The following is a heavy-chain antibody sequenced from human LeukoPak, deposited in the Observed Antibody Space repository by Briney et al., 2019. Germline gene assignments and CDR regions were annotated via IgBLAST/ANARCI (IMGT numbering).Heavy chain of an antibody. V-gene: IGHV3-33*01. Sequence: PGGSLRLSCAASGFTFSSYGMHWVRQAPGKGLEWVAVIWYDGSNKYYADSVKGRFTISRDNSKNTLYLQMNSLRAEDTAVYYCARDDYGDHGLFDYWGQGTLVTVSS. J-gene: IGHJ4*02. D-gene: IGHD4-17*01. CDR3: ARDDYGDHGLFDY. CDR2: IWYDGSNK. CDR1: GFTFSSYG.